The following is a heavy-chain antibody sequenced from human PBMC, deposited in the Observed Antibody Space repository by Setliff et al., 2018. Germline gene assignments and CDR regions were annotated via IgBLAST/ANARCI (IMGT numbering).Heavy chain of an antibody. Sequence: PGGSLRLSCATSGFTFSDYYMSWIRQAPGKGLEWVSYISSGSISTTHYADSVKGRFTISRDNAKNSLYLQMNSLRAEDTAVYYCARSYNFWSGPALDVWGKGTTVTVSS. J-gene: IGHJ6*04. CDR3: ARSYNFWSGPALDV. CDR2: ISSGSISTT. V-gene: IGHV3-11*06. CDR1: GFTFSDYY. D-gene: IGHD3-3*01.